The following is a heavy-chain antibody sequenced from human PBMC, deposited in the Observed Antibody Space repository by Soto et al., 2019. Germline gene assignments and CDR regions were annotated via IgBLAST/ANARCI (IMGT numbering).Heavy chain of an antibody. Sequence: LTCTVSGGSISSYYWSWIRQPPGKGLEWIGYIYYSGSTNYNPSLKSRVTISVDTSKNQFSLKLSSVTAADTAVYYCARRPLSDLVFDYWGQGTLVTVSS. CDR3: ARRPLSDLVFDY. CDR2: IYYSGST. J-gene: IGHJ4*02. CDR1: GGSISSYY. D-gene: IGHD3-9*01. V-gene: IGHV4-59*08.